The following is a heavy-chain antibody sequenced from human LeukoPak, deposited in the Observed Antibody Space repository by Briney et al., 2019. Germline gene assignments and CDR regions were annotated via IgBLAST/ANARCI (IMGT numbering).Heavy chain of an antibody. D-gene: IGHD3-22*01. CDR2: IYYSGST. J-gene: IGHJ3*02. CDR1: GGSISSYY. CDR3: ARRDYYDSSGYLPGEAFDI. Sequence: SETLSLTCTVSGGSISSYYWSWIRQPPGKGLEWIGYIYYSGSTNYNPSLKSRVPISVDTSKNQFSLKLSSVTAADTAVYYCARRDYYDSSGYLPGEAFDIWGQGTMVTVCS. V-gene: IGHV4-59*01.